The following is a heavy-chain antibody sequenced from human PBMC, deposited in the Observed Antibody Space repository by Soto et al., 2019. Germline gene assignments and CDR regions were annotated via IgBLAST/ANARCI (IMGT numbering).Heavy chain of an antibody. J-gene: IGHJ6*02. CDR3: ASSAVRSPCNHYRFFGLDV. CDR2: IIPLLGTG. V-gene: IGHV1-69*06. D-gene: IGHD3-16*01. CDR1: GATFTNSV. Sequence: QGQLVQSGAEVKKPGSSVKVSCRASGATFTNSVITWVRKGPGQGLEFMGGIIPLLGTGDYAENFQGRVTLTADNVAAAVSVAMRSMSYDDQAVYYCASSAVRSPCNHYRFFGLDVWGHGNTVSV.